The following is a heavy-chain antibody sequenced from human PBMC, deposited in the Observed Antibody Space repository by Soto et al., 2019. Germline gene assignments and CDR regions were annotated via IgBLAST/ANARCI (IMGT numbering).Heavy chain of an antibody. CDR1: GFTFSTYA. D-gene: IGHD2-2*01. Sequence: EVQLLESGGGLVQPGGSLRLSCAASGFTFSTYAMNWVRQAPGKGLEWVSGISGSGGVSGSGGYTYYADSVKGRFTISRYNAENNLYLQMNSLRADDTAVYYCAKDRCSSTTCCFDFWGQGTLVTVSS. CDR3: AKDRCSSTTCCFDF. V-gene: IGHV3-23*01. CDR2: ISGSGGVSGSGGYT. J-gene: IGHJ4*02.